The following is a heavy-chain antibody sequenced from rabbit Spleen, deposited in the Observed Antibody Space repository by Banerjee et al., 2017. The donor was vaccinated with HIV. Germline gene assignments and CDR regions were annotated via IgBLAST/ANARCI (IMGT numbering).Heavy chain of an antibody. V-gene: IGHV1S40*01. J-gene: IGHJ4*01. D-gene: IGHD3-1*01. Sequence: QQLVESGGGLVKPGASLTLTCKASGFDFSSDYDMCWVRQAPGKGLEWIGCIFTGNVKTYYASWAKGRFTISKTSSTTVTLQMTSLTVADTATYFCARASEYPYYFNLWGPGTLVTVS. CDR3: ARASEYPYYFNL. CDR2: IFTGNVKT. CDR1: GFDFSSDYD.